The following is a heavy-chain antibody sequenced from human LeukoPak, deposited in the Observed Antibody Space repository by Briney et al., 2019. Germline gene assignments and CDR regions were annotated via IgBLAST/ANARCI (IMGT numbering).Heavy chain of an antibody. V-gene: IGHV3-30-3*01. CDR2: ISYDGSNK. CDR3: ARDLSTKYYYDSSGYYHNFDY. D-gene: IGHD3-22*01. J-gene: IGHJ4*02. CDR1: GFTFSTYA. Sequence: GGSLRLSCTASGFTFSTYAMHWVRQAPGKGLEWVAVISYDGSNKYYTDSVKGRLTISRDNSKNTLYLQMDSLRAEDTAVYYCARDLSTKYYYDSSGYYHNFDYWGQGTLVTVSS.